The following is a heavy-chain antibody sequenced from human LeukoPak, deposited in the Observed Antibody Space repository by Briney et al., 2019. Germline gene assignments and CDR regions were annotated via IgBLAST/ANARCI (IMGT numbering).Heavy chain of an antibody. J-gene: IGHJ4*02. V-gene: IGHV3-21*04. CDR3: AKVYYGGYYDSSGYY. CDR2: ISSSSSYI. Sequence: GGSLRLSCAASGFTFSSYSMNWVRQAPGKGLEWVSSISSSSSYIYYADSVKGRFTISRDNSKNTLYLQMNSLRAEDTAVYYCAKVYYGGYYDSSGYYWGQGTLVTVSS. D-gene: IGHD3-22*01. CDR1: GFTFSSYS.